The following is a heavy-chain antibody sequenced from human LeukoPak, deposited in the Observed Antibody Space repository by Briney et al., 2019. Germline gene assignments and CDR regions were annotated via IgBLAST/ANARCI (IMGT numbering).Heavy chain of an antibody. V-gene: IGHV3-15*01. Sequence: PGGSLRLSCAASGLDFTSAWMTWVRQAPGRGLEWVGRIKSKSNDATTDYAAPVRGRFTISRDDSKNTVYVQMNSLRTEDTALYYCTIGLCSGGKCHFDDAFSMWGQGTRVTVSS. CDR3: TIGLCSGGKCHFDDAFSM. CDR1: GLDFTSAW. J-gene: IGHJ3*02. D-gene: IGHD2-15*01. CDR2: IKSKSNDATT.